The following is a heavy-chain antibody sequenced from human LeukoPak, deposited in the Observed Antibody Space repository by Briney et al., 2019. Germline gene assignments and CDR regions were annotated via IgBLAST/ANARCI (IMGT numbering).Heavy chain of an antibody. CDR2: IHPSFNPGVDVT. CDR3: ARAWESIAGYYFDY. Sequence: ASVKVSCKASGYTFSSQHIHWVRQAPGQGLEWMGKIHPSFNPGVDVTSYAQRFQGRVTMTRDISTNTVYMELSSLTSEDTAVYYCARAWESIAGYYFDYWGQGTLVTVSS. D-gene: IGHD1-26*01. CDR1: GYTFSSQH. J-gene: IGHJ4*02. V-gene: IGHV1-46*01.